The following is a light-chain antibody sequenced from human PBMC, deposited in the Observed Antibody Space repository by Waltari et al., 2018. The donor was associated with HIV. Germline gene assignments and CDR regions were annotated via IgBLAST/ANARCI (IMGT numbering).Light chain of an antibody. CDR2: AAS. CDR1: QTINTT. J-gene: IGKJ4*01. V-gene: IGKV1D-12*01. Sequence: DSHMTQSPSSMPPSVGDRGTLTCLSTQTINTTLAWYQHKPGIAPKLLIYAASSLQSGGPSRFSGSGSATDFTVTINALHPEDFATYYCQEANSVPLTFGGGTRVDIK. CDR3: QEANSVPLT.